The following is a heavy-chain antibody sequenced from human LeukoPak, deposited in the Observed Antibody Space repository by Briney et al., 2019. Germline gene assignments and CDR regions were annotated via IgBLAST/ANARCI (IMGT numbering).Heavy chain of an antibody. CDR3: AKAMSYYYYYYGMDV. V-gene: IGHV3-23*01. Sequence: PGGSLRLSRAASGFTFSSYAMSWVRQAPGKGLEWVSAISGSGGSTYYADSVKGRFTISRDNSKNTLYLQMNSLRAEDTAVYYCAKAMSYYYYYYGMDVWGQGTTVTVSS. CDR2: ISGSGGST. CDR1: GFTFSSYA. D-gene: IGHD5/OR15-5a*01. J-gene: IGHJ6*02.